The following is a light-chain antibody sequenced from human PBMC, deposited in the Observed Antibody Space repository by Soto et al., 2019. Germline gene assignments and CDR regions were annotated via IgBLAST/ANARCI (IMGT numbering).Light chain of an antibody. J-gene: IGKJ1*01. Sequence: DIQMTQSPYSLSASVGDSVTITCRASQNIGTYLNWYQQKPGRAPKLXIHSASALQSGVPSRFSGSGSGTEFTLTISSLQPDDFATYYCQQYNSSTGTFGQGTQVDIK. CDR1: QNIGTY. CDR3: QQYNSSTGT. CDR2: SAS. V-gene: IGKV1-9*01.